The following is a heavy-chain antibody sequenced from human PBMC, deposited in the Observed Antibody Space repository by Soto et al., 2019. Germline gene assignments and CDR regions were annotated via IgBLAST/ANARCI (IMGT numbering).Heavy chain of an antibody. D-gene: IGHD4-17*01. Sequence: EVQLVESGGGLVQPGGSLRLSCAASGFTFISYWMSWVRQAPGKGLEWVANIKQDGSEKYYVDSVKGRFTISRDNAKNSLYLQMNSLRAEDTAVYYCARDNGDYGGFFDYWGQGTLVTVSS. J-gene: IGHJ4*02. CDR2: IKQDGSEK. CDR3: ARDNGDYGGFFDY. CDR1: GFTFISYW. V-gene: IGHV3-7*01.